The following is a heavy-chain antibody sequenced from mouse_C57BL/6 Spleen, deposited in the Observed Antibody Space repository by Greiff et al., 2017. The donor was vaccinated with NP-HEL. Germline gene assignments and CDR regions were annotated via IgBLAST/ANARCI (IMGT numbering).Heavy chain of an antibody. J-gene: IGHJ1*03. V-gene: IGHV1-76*01. CDR2: IYPGSGNT. CDR1: GYTFTDYY. D-gene: IGHD1-1*01. CDR3: AVYHITTVEADSWFAV. Sequence: VQLQQSGAELVRPGASVKLSCKASGYTFTDYYINWVKQRPGQGLEWIARIYPGSGNTYYNEKFKGKATLTAEKSSSTAYLQLSSLTSEDSAVYFCAVYHITTVEADSWFAVWGTGTPVTVSS.